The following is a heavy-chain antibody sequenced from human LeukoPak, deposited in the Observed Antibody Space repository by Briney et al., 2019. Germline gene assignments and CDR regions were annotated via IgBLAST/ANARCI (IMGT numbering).Heavy chain of an antibody. J-gene: IGHJ4*02. CDR3: ARYRHLGY. Sequence: GGSLRLSCADPGFTFSGYWMNWVRQAPGKGLEWVANINQNGGEKYYVDSVKGRFTISRDNGKNSLYLQMNSLRAEDTAVYYCARYRHLGYWGQGTLVTVSS. CDR2: INQNGGEK. V-gene: IGHV3-7*01. CDR1: GFTFSGYW.